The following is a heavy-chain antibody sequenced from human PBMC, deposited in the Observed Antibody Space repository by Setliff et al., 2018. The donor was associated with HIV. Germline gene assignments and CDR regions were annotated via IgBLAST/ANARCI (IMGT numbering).Heavy chain of an antibody. V-gene: IGHV4-34*01. CDR3: ARRGDFFYYARDV. Sequence: SETLSLTCAVYGGSFSGYYWSWIRQPPGKGLEWLGSIYYSGSTYYNPSLKSRLTISVDTSKNQFSLKLSSVTAADTAVYYCARRGDFFYYARDVWGQGTTVTVSS. CDR1: GGSFSGYY. CDR2: IYYSGST. J-gene: IGHJ6*02.